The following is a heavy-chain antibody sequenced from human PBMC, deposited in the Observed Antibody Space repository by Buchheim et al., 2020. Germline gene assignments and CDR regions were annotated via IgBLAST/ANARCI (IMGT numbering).Heavy chain of an antibody. J-gene: IGHJ4*02. V-gene: IGHV3-43*01. CDR1: GFTFDDYT. Sequence: EVQLVESGGVVVQPGGSLRLSCAASGFTFDDYTMHWVRQAPGKGLEWVALVSWDGDTTDYADSLKGRFTISRDNRKSSLYLQMNGLRTEDTAFYYCAKKGSSVTSSGSYFDSWGQGAL. CDR2: VSWDGDTT. D-gene: IGHD2-21*02. CDR3: AKKGSSVTSSGSYFDS.